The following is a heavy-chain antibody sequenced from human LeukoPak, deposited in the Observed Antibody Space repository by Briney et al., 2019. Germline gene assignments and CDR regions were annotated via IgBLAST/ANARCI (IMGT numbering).Heavy chain of an antibody. CDR3: ARVTGPRGYYYYGMDV. CDR1: GFTFSGYS. V-gene: IGHV3-21*01. D-gene: IGHD7-27*01. Sequence: GSLRLSCAASGFTFSGYSMNWVRQAPGKGLEWVSSISSSSSYIYYADSVKGRFTISRDNAKNSLYLQMNSLRAEDTAVYYCARVTGPRGYYYYGMDVWGQGTTVTVSS. CDR2: ISSSSSYI. J-gene: IGHJ6*02.